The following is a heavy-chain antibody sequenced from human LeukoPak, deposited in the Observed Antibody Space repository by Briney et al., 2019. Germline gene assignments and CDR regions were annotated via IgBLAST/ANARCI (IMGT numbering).Heavy chain of an antibody. CDR3: ARDKLAVLLWFGEHSHGMDV. CDR2: ISSSSSYI. J-gene: IGHJ6*04. CDR1: GFTFSSYS. D-gene: IGHD3-10*01. Sequence: GASLRLSCAASGFTFSSYSMNWVRQAPGKGLEWVSSISSSSSYIYYADSVKGRFTISRDNAKNSLYLQMNSLRAEDTAVYYCARDKLAVLLWFGEHSHGMDVWGKGTTVTVSS. V-gene: IGHV3-21*01.